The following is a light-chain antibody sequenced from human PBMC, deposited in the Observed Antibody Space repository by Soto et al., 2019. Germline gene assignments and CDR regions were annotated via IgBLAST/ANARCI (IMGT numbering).Light chain of an antibody. V-gene: IGKV3-11*01. CDR1: QSVSID. CDR3: QHRHN. Sequence: EVVLTQSPATLSLSPGDRATLSCRASQSVSIDFAWYQQKPGQAPRLLIYDASNRATGIPARFSGSGSGTDFTLTFSSLEPEDFAVYYCQHRHNFGPGTKVDIK. J-gene: IGKJ3*01. CDR2: DAS.